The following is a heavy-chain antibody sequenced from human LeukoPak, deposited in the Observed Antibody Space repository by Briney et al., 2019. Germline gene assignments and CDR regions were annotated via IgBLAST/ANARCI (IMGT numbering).Heavy chain of an antibody. Sequence: PSGTLSLTCAVSGGSISSSNGWSRPRHPPGEGLEWIEEIYHSGSTNYNPSLKSQVTISVDKSKNQFALKLTSVTAADTAVYYCARRGGGWYFDLWGRGTLVTVSS. CDR1: GGSISSSNG. CDR2: IYHSGST. V-gene: IGHV4-4*02. J-gene: IGHJ2*01. D-gene: IGHD3-10*01. CDR3: ARRGGGWYFDL.